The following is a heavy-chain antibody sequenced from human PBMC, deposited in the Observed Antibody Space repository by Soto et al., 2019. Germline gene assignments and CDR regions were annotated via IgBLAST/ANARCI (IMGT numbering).Heavy chain of an antibody. J-gene: IGHJ6*02. V-gene: IGHV1-18*01. CDR3: ARDPSGWYIQRMDV. Sequence: ASVKVSCKASGYTFTSYGISWVRQAPGQGLEWMGWISAYNGNTNYAQKLQGRVTMTTDTSTSTAYMELRSLRSDDTAVYYCARDPSGWYIQRMDVWGQGTTVTVSS. CDR2: ISAYNGNT. CDR1: GYTFTSYG. D-gene: IGHD6-19*01.